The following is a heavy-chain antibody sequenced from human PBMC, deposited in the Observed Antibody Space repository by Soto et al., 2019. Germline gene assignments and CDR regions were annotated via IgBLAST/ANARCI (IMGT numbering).Heavy chain of an antibody. D-gene: IGHD3-10*01. CDR3: AKYKGYYGSGSKSPLRVYYYYYGMDV. CDR2: ISGSGGST. Sequence: PGGSLRLSCAASGFTFSSYAMSWVRQAPGKGLEWVSAISGSGGSTYYADSVKGRFTISRDNSKNTLYLQMNSLRAEDTAVYYCAKYKGYYGSGSKSPLRVYYYYYGMDVWGQGTTVTVSS. V-gene: IGHV3-23*01. CDR1: GFTFSSYA. J-gene: IGHJ6*02.